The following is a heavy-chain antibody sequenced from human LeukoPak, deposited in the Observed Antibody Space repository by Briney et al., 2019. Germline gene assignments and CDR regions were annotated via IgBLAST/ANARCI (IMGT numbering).Heavy chain of an antibody. Sequence: WASVKVSCKASGYTFTSYGISWVRQAPGQGLEWMGWISAYNGNTNYAQKLQGRVTMTTDTSTSTAYMELRSLRSDDTAVYYCAREGDSSGYYIGAFDIWGQGTMVTVSS. CDR3: AREGDSSGYYIGAFDI. J-gene: IGHJ3*02. CDR2: ISAYNGNT. V-gene: IGHV1-18*01. D-gene: IGHD3-22*01. CDR1: GYTFTSYG.